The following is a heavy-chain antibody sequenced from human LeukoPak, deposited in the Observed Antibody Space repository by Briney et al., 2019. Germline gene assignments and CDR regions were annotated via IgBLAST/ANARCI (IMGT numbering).Heavy chain of an antibody. CDR3: ARLSGSYWPAGY. CDR2: LYYSGST. V-gene: IGHV4-39*01. D-gene: IGHD1-26*01. J-gene: IGHJ4*02. Sequence: SETLSLTCTVSGGSISSSSYYWGWIRQPPGKGPEWIGSLYYSGSTYYNPSLKSRVTISVDTSKNQFSLKLSSVTAADTAVYYCARLSGSYWPAGYWGQGTLVTVSS. CDR1: GGSISSSSYY.